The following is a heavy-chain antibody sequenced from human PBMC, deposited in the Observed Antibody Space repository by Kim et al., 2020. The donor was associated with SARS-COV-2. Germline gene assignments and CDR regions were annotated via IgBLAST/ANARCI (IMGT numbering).Heavy chain of an antibody. Sequence: DSVRGRFTISRDNSKNTLYLQMSSLRADDTAVYYCAKKYTRSYYYYFGMDVWGQGTTVTVSS. V-gene: IGHV3-23*01. D-gene: IGHD2-2*01. CDR3: AKKYTRSYYYYFGMDV. J-gene: IGHJ6*02.